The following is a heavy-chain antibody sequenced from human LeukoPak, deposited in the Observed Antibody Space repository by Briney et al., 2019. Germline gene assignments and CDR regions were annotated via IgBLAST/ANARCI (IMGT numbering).Heavy chain of an antibody. CDR1: GYSFTSYW. V-gene: IGHV5-51*01. Sequence: GESLQIFCKGSGYSFTSYWIGWVRPLPGKGLEWMGIIYPAVSDTRYSPSFQGQVTISADKSISTAYLQWSSLKASDTAMYYCARSDGYSYGTKAHYYYYYGMDVWGQGTTVTVSS. CDR2: IYPAVSDT. J-gene: IGHJ6*02. CDR3: ARSDGYSYGTKAHYYYYYGMDV. D-gene: IGHD5-18*01.